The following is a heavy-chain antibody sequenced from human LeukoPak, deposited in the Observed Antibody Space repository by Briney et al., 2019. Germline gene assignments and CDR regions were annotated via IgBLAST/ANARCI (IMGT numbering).Heavy chain of an antibody. Sequence: GGSLRLSCAASGFTFSSYSMNWVRQAPGKGLEWVSSISSSSSYIYYADSVKGRFTISRDNAKNSLYLQMNSLRAEDTAVYYCARGFSSSWTFDYWGQGTLVTVSS. CDR3: ARGFSSSWTFDY. CDR1: GFTFSSYS. D-gene: IGHD6-13*01. CDR2: ISSSSSYI. J-gene: IGHJ4*02. V-gene: IGHV3-21*01.